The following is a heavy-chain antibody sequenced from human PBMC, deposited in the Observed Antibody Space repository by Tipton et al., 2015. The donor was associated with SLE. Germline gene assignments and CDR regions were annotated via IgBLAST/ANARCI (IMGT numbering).Heavy chain of an antibody. CDR2: IHYRRNT. D-gene: IGHD6-13*01. Sequence: TLSLTCTVSGDSISSGGYYWSWIRQHPGKGLEYIGYIHYRRNTYYNPSLRSRVFISVDTSKNQFSLKLSSVTAADTAVYYCARFIAAAGILYWGQGTLVTVSS. CDR1: GDSISSGGYY. V-gene: IGHV4-31*03. J-gene: IGHJ4*02. CDR3: ARFIAAAGILY.